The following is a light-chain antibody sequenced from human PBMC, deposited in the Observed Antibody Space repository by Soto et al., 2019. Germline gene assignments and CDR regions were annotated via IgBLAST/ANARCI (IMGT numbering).Light chain of an antibody. J-gene: IGKJ1*01. V-gene: IGKV3-20*01. CDR2: GTS. CDR1: QSVGSTY. Sequence: EIVFTQSPGTLSLSPGEGATLPCRASQSVGSTYLAWYQHKPGQAPRLLIYGTSNRATGIPDRFSGSGSGTDFTLTISRLEPEDFAVYYCQQYDNSLWTFGQGTKVDIK. CDR3: QQYDNSLWT.